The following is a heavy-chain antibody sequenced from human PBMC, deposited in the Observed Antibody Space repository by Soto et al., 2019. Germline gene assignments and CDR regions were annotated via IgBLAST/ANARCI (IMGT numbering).Heavy chain of an antibody. CDR1: GGTFSSYA. Sequence: QVQLVQSGAEVKKPGSSVKVSCKASGGTFSSYAISWVRQAPGQGLESVGGIIPIFGTPKHAQKFQGRVTVTADESTRTAYMELSRLRSEDTAVYYCGIGMGGYDYVWGSYGWAEYGGQGTVVSVSS. D-gene: IGHD3-16*02. CDR2: IIPIFGTP. J-gene: IGHJ4*02. V-gene: IGHV1-69*12. CDR3: GIGMGGYDYVWGSYGWAEY.